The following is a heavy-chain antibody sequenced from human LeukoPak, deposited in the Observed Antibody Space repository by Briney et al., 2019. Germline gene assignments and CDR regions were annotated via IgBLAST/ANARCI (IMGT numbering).Heavy chain of an antibody. Sequence: WASVKVSCKASGYTFTSYAIHWVRQAPGQRLECMGWISAGNGNTKYSQNFQGRVTFISNTSATTAFMELSSLRSEDAAVYYCARDSGSGNNDYWGQGTLVTVSS. CDR3: ARDSGSGNNDY. V-gene: IGHV1-3*01. CDR1: GYTFTSYA. CDR2: ISAGNGNT. J-gene: IGHJ4*02. D-gene: IGHD1-26*01.